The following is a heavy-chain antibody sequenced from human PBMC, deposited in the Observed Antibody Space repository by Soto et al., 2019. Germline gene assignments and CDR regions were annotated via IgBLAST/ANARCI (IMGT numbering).Heavy chain of an antibody. CDR2: IIPIFGTA. CDR1: GGTFSSYA. CDR3: ARAGVKYFWSGYLDMPILNWFDH. J-gene: IGHJ5*02. V-gene: IGHV1-69*13. D-gene: IGHD3-3*01. Sequence: SVKVSCKASGGTFSSYAISWVRQAPGQGLEWMGGIIPIFGTANYAQKFQGRATITADESTSTAYMELSSLRSEDTAVYYCARAGVKYFWSGYLDMPILNWFDHWG.